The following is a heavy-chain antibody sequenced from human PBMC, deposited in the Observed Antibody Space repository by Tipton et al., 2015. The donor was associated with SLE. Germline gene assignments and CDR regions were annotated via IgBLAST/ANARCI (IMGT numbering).Heavy chain of an antibody. D-gene: IGHD3-9*01. CDR3: ARGPLTGTRDYYMDV. CDR1: GYTFTGYY. V-gene: IGHV1-2*02. Sequence: QVQLVQSGAEVKKPGASVKVSCKGSGYTFTGYYMHWVRQAPGQGLEWLGWINPNSGGTNYAQRFQGRVTMTRDTSISTAYMELSRLRSDDTAVYFCARGPLTGTRDYYMDVWGKGTTVTVSS. J-gene: IGHJ6*03. CDR2: INPNSGGT.